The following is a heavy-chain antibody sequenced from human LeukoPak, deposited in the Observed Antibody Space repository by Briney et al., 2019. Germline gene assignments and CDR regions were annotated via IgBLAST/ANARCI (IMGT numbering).Heavy chain of an antibody. CDR2: IYTSGST. CDR3: ARSSPYGIVVVDFDY. CDR1: GGSISSYY. V-gene: IGHV4-4*07. D-gene: IGHD3-22*01. J-gene: IGHJ4*02. Sequence: PSETLSLTCTVSGGSISSYYWSWIRQPAGKGLEWIGRIYTSGSTSYNPSLKSRVTMSVDTSKNQFSLKLSSVTAADTAVYYCARSSPYGIVVVDFDYWGQGTLVTVSS.